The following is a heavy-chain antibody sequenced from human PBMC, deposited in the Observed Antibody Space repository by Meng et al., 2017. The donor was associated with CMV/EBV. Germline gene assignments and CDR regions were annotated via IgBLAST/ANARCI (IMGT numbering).Heavy chain of an antibody. J-gene: IGHJ6*02. CDR1: GFTFSSYS. V-gene: IGHV3-21*01. D-gene: IGHD4-11*01. CDR2: ISSSSSYI. Sequence: GESLKISCAASGFTFSSYSMNWVRQAPGKGLEWVSSISSSSSYIYYADSVKGRFTISRDNAKNSLYLQMNSLRAEDTAVYYCAVTTYYYYGMDVWGQGTTVTVSS. CDR3: AVTTYYYYGMDV.